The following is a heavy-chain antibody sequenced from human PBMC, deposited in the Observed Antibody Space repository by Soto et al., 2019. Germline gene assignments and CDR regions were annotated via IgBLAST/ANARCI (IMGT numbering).Heavy chain of an antibody. J-gene: IGHJ4*02. CDR2: ISYDGNNK. V-gene: IGHV3-30-3*01. CDR3: ARPGYSSGWFIDY. D-gene: IGHD6-19*01. CDR1: EFTFSTYT. Sequence: QVHLVESGGGVVQPGRSLRLSCAASEFTFSTYTMHWVRQAPGKGLERVAVISYDGNNKYYADSVKGRFTISRDNSKNTLYLQMNSLRTEDTAVFYCARPGYSSGWFIDYWGQGTLVTVSS.